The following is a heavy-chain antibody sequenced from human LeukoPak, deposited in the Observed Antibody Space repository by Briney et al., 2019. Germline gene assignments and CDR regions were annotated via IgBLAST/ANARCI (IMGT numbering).Heavy chain of an antibody. J-gene: IGHJ6*03. CDR1: GFTSYSYA. CDR3: VRNAASDFYYYMGV. Sequence: PGGSLRLSCVASGFTSYSYAMGWVRQSPGRGLECVSAISNYGHKTSYTDSVRGRFTISRDNSKNTVYLQMSSLRAEDTGIYYCVRNAASDFYYYMGVWGRGTTLIVS. CDR2: ISNYGHKT. V-gene: IGHV3-23*01. D-gene: IGHD6-25*01.